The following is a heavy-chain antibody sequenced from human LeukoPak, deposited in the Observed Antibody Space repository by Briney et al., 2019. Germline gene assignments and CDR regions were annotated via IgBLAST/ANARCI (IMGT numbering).Heavy chain of an antibody. CDR2: IRGSGGST. CDR1: GFTFSSYA. V-gene: IGHV3-23*01. Sequence: GGSLRLSRAASGFTFSSYAMSWVRQAPGKGLEWVSVIRGSGGSTYYADSVKGRFTISRDNSKNTLYLQMNSLRAEDTAVYYCAKNEYCSSTSCYTEAFDPWGQGTLVTVSS. D-gene: IGHD2-2*02. CDR3: AKNEYCSSTSCYTEAFDP. J-gene: IGHJ5*02.